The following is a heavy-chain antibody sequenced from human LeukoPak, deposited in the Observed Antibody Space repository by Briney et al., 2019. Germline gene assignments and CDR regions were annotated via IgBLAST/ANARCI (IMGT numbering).Heavy chain of an antibody. Sequence: ASVKVSCKASGYTFTGYYMHWVRQAPGQGLEWMGRINPNSGGTNYAQKFQGRVTMTRDTPISTAYMELSRLRSDDTAVYYCARVTIFGVVIIDYWGQGTLVTVSS. V-gene: IGHV1-2*06. J-gene: IGHJ4*02. CDR3: ARVTIFGVVIIDY. CDR1: GYTFTGYY. D-gene: IGHD3-3*01. CDR2: INPNSGGT.